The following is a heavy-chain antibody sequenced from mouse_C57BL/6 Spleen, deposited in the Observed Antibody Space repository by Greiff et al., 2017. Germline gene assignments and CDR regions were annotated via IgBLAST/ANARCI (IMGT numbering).Heavy chain of an antibody. CDR1: GFNIKDDY. Sequence: VQLQQSGAELVRPGASVKLSCTASGFNIKDDYMHWVKQRPEQGLEWIGWIDPENGDTEYASKFQGKATITADTSSNTAYLQLSSLTSEDSAVYYFTPSAMVTTGFAYWGQGTLVTVSA. CDR2: IDPENGDT. V-gene: IGHV14-4*01. D-gene: IGHD2-2*01. J-gene: IGHJ3*01. CDR3: TPSAMVTTGFAY.